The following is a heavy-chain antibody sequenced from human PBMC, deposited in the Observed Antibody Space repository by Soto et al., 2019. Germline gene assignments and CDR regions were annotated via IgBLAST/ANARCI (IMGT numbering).Heavy chain of an antibody. CDR3: AREGGGNYYDSSGQFDY. V-gene: IGHV3-7*01. CDR2: IKQDGSEK. Sequence: EVQLVESGGGLVQPGGSLRLSCAASGFTFSSYWMSWVRQAPGKGLEWVANIKQDGSEKYYVDSVKGRFTISRDNAKNSLYLQMNSLRAEDTAVYYCAREGGGNYYDSSGQFDYWGQGTLVTVSS. CDR1: GFTFSSYW. D-gene: IGHD3-22*01. J-gene: IGHJ4*02.